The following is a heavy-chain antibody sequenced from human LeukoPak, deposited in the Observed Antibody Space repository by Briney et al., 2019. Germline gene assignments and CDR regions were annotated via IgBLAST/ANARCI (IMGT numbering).Heavy chain of an antibody. D-gene: IGHD2-2*01. Sequence: GGSLRLSCAASGFTFTTYGMHWVRQAPGKGLEWVAYIRYDGGTKFYADSVKGRFTISRDNSKSTLFLQMNSLTTEDTALYYCARTAAIEGLDYWGLGTLVTVSS. CDR2: IRYDGGTK. J-gene: IGHJ4*02. CDR1: GFTFTTYG. V-gene: IGHV3-30*02. CDR3: ARTAAIEGLDY.